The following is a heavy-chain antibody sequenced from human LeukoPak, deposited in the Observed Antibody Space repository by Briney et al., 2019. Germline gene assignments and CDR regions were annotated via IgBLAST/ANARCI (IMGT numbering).Heavy chain of an antibody. CDR3: ARVGYSYVINDWSRTGLGAYATKHYYHMDV. D-gene: IGHD5-18*01. Sequence: SETLSLTCAVYGGPFRGFFWSWIRQAPGKGLEWIGEISHSGSTNYNPPLKSRVTISGDTSKNQFSLKLSSVTAADTAVYFCARVGYSYVINDWSRTGLGAYATKHYYHMDVWGKGTTVTVSS. CDR1: GGPFRGFF. CDR2: ISHSGST. V-gene: IGHV4-34*01. J-gene: IGHJ6*03.